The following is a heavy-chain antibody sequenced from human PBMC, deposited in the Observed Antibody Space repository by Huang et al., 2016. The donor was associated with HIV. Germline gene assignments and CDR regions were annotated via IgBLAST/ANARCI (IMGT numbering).Heavy chain of an antibody. Sequence: EVQLVESGGGLIQPGGSLRLSCAASGFTVSTNYMTWVRQAPVKGLGWVSLIYSGGTTYYADSVKGRFTISRDDSENTLYLHMTSLRAGDTAVYYCAKEGDTGAALGYWGQGTLVTVS. CDR2: IYSGGTT. D-gene: IGHD2-8*02. CDR1: GFTVSTNY. CDR3: AKEGDTGAALGY. J-gene: IGHJ4*02. V-gene: IGHV3-53*01.